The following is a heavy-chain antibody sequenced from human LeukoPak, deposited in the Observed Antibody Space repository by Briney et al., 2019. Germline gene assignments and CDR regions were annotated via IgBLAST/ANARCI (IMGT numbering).Heavy chain of an antibody. V-gene: IGHV3-48*02. D-gene: IGHD2-8*01. Sequence: GGSLRLSCAASGFTFSSFSMNWVRRAPGKRLEGVWYISSSCSPIYYADSVRVRFTVSRDNAKNSLYLQMNSLRDEDTAVYHCARGTNGYPSWYFDLWGRGSLVTVSS. CDR3: ARGTNGYPSWYFDL. CDR2: ISSSCSPI. CDR1: GFTFSSFS. J-gene: IGHJ2*01.